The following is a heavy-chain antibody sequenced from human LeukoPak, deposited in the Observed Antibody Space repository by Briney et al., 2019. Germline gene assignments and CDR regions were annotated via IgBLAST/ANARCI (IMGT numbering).Heavy chain of an antibody. D-gene: IGHD3-22*01. CDR1: GGTFSSYA. CDR3: ARASGDYYDDY. V-gene: IGHV1-69*04. J-gene: IGHJ4*02. CDR2: IIPILGIA. Sequence: ASVKVSCKASGGTFSSYAISWVRQAPGQGLEWMGRIIPILGIANYAQRFQGRVTITADKSTSTAYMELSSLRSEDTAVYYCARASGDYYDDYWGQGTLVTVSS.